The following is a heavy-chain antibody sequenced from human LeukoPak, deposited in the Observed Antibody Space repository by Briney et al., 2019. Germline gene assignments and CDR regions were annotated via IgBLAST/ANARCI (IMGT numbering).Heavy chain of an antibody. V-gene: IGHV1-2*02. J-gene: IGHJ4*02. CDR3: ARDRGGSGSYHEAFDY. D-gene: IGHD3-10*01. CDR1: GYTFTGYY. CDR2: INPNSGGT. Sequence: GASVKVSCKASGYTFTGYYMHWVRQAPGQGLEWMGWINPNSGGTNYAQKFQGRVTMTRDTSISTAYMELSRLRSDDTAVYYCARDRGGSGSYHEAFDYWGQGTLVTVSS.